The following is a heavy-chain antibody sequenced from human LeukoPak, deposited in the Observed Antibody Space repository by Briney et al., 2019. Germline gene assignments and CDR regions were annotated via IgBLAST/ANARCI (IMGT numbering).Heavy chain of an antibody. J-gene: IGHJ4*02. CDR3: ARVTGYSSSSYYFDY. V-gene: IGHV4-61*02. Sequence: SQTLSLTCTVSGGSISSGSYYWSWIRQPAGKGLEWIGRIYTSGSTNYNPSLKSRVTISVDTSKNQFSLKLSSVTAADTAVYYCARVTGYSSSSYYFDYWGQGTLVTVSS. CDR1: GGSISSGSYY. CDR2: IYTSGST. D-gene: IGHD6-13*01.